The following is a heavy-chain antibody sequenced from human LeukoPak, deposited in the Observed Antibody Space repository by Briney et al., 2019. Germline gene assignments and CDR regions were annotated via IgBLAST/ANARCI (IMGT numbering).Heavy chain of an antibody. Sequence: GGSLRLSCAASGFTFSSYSMNWVRQAPGKGLEWVSYISSSSSTIYYADSVKGRFTISRDNAKNSLYLQMNSLRAEDTAVYYCASDSSGYPFDYWGQGTLVTVSS. CDR3: ASDSSGYPFDY. D-gene: IGHD3-22*01. CDR1: GFTFSSYS. CDR2: ISSSSSTI. J-gene: IGHJ4*02. V-gene: IGHV3-48*04.